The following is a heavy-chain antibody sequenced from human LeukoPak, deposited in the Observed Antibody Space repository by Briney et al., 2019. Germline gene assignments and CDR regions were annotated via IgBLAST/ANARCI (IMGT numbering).Heavy chain of an antibody. V-gene: IGHV3-30*01. J-gene: IGHJ5*02. D-gene: IGHD6-6*01. CDR3: AKVSSLVTHWNWFDP. CDR2: ISYDGSNK. Sequence: GGSLRLSCAASGFTFSSYAMHWVRQAPGKGLEWVAVISYDGSNKYYADSVKGRFTISRDNSKNTLYLQMNSLRAEDTAVYYCAKVSSLVTHWNWFDPWGQGTLVTVSS. CDR1: GFTFSSYA.